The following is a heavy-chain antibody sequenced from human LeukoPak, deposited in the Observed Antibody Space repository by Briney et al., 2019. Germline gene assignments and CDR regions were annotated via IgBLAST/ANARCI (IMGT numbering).Heavy chain of an antibody. J-gene: IGHJ5*02. CDR3: AKYPWITIKNRGWSDP. Sequence: ASVKVSCKASGYTFTSYGISWVRQAPGQGLEWMGWISAYCGNTNYAQKLQGRVTMTTDTSTSTANMELRSLRTDDTAVYYCAKYPWITIKNRGWSDPWCQETRVIVSS. D-gene: IGHD5-12*01. CDR2: ISAYCGNT. CDR1: GYTFTSYG. V-gene: IGHV1-18*04.